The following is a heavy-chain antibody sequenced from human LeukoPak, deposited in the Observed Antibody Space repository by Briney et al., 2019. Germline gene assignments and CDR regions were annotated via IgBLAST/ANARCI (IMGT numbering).Heavy chain of an antibody. V-gene: IGHV4-34*01. Sequence: SETLSLTCAVYGGSFSGYYWSWIRQPPGKGLEWIGEINHSGSTNYNPSLKSRVTISVDTSKNQFSLKLSSVTAADTAVYYCARHRSWFPGDYWGQGTLVTVSS. CDR1: GGSFSGYY. CDR2: INHSGST. D-gene: IGHD6-13*01. CDR3: ARHRSWFPGDY. J-gene: IGHJ4*02.